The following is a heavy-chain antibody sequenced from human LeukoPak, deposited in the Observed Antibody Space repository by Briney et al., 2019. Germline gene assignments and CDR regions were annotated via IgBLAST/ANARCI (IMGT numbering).Heavy chain of an antibody. D-gene: IGHD2-21*01. J-gene: IGHJ4*02. V-gene: IGHV4-31*03. CDR3: ARDVSDNFFDY. CDR1: GGSISSGGYY. Sequence: PSETLSLTCTVSGGSISSGGYYWSWIRQHPGKGLEWIGYIYYSGSTYYNPSLKSRVTISVDTSKNQFSLKLSSETAADTAVYYCARDVSDNFFDYWGQGTLVTVSS. CDR2: IYYSGST.